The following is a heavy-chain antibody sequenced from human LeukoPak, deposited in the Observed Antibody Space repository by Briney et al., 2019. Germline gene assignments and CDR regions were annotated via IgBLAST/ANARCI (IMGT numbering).Heavy chain of an antibody. Sequence: ASVKVSCTASGCSFTSYGISWVRQAPGQGLEWMGWISAYNGNTNYAQKLQGRVTITTDTPTSTAYMDLRSLRSDDTAVYFCAREQLLPRLDDAFEIWGQRTMDSVSS. D-gene: IGHD1-26*01. CDR2: ISAYNGNT. J-gene: IGHJ3*02. CDR3: AREQLLPRLDDAFEI. CDR1: GCSFTSYG. V-gene: IGHV1-18*01.